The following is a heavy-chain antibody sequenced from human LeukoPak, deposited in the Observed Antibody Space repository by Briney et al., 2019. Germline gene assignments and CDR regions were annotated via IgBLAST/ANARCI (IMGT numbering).Heavy chain of an antibody. CDR1: GGSIRSHY. CDR2: IYTRGST. CDR3: AISSIAVAGTQH. V-gene: IGHV4-4*07. D-gene: IGHD6-19*01. J-gene: IGHJ1*01. Sequence: SETLSLTCTVSGGSIRSHYWSWIPQPAGKGLEGIGRIYTRGSTNYSPALKRRGTMSVDTSKNQFSLKLSSVTAADTAVYYCAISSIAVAGTQHWGQGTLVTVSS.